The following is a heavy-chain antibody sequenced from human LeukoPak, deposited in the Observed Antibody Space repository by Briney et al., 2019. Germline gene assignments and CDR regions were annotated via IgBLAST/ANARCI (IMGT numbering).Heavy chain of an antibody. V-gene: IGHV3-49*04. CDR2: IRSKAYGGTT. CDR1: GFTFCDYA. CDR3: TRDSRKGSGYDDRGAFDI. J-gene: IGHJ3*02. Sequence: GGSLRLSCTASGFTFCDYAMSWVRQAPGKGLEWVGFIRSKAYGGTTEYAASVKGRFTISRDDSKSIAYLQMNSLKAEDTAVHYCTRDSRKGSGYDDRGAFDIWGQGTMVTVSS. D-gene: IGHD5-12*01.